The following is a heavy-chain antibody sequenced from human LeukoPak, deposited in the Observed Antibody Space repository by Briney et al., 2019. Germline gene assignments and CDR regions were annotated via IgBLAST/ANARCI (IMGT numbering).Heavy chain of an antibody. V-gene: IGHV4-4*07. CDR1: GGSLSGYY. CDR2: IYISGNT. D-gene: IGHD3-22*01. Sequence: SETLSLTCTVSGGSLSGYYWNWIRQPAGKGLEWVGRIYISGNTWYKPSLQSRVTMSVDTSKNQFSLKMSSLTAADTAVYYCARSNLGSYDQSGYYHYWGQGTRVTVSS. CDR3: ARSNLGSYDQSGYYHY. J-gene: IGHJ4*02.